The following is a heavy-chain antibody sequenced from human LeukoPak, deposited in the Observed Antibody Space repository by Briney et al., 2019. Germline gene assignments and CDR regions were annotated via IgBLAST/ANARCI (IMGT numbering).Heavy chain of an antibody. J-gene: IGHJ4*02. CDR3: AKEIAVRGQGVFDY. V-gene: IGHV3-23*01. CDR2: IVGSGGDT. CDR1: GFTFSNYA. D-gene: IGHD6-19*01. Sequence: PGGSLRLSCAAPGFTFSNYAMSWVRQAPGKGLEWVSAIVGSGGDTFHADSVKGRFTISRDNSKNTLYLQMSSLGAEDTAVYYCAKEIAVRGQGVFDYWGQGTLVTVSS.